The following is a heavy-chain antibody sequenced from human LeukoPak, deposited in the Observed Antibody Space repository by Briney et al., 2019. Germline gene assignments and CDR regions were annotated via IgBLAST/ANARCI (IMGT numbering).Heavy chain of an antibody. D-gene: IGHD2-2*01. J-gene: IGHJ4*02. CDR1: GFTFSSYW. CDR3: AKDPSYCSSTSCYVQLDY. Sequence: GGSLRLSCAASGFTFSSYWMHWVRQAPGKGLVWVSRINSDGSSTSYADSVKGRFTISRDNAKNTLYLQMNSLRAEDTAVYYCAKDPSYCSSTSCYVQLDYWGQGTLVTVSS. CDR2: INSDGSST. V-gene: IGHV3-74*01.